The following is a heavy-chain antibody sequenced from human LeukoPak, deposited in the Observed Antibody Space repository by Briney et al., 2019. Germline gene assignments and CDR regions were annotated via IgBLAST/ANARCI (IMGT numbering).Heavy chain of an antibody. CDR1: GFTFSNYA. CDR3: AKDKGWGYSTYDFYGMDV. Sequence: GGSLRLSCAASGFTFSNYAMTWVRQAPGKGLEWVSGISGSGGNTYYADSVKGRFTISRDNSKNTLYLQMNSLRAEDTAVYYCAKDKGWGYSTYDFYGMDVWGQGTTVTVSS. D-gene: IGHD1-26*01. J-gene: IGHJ6*02. CDR2: ISGSGGNT. V-gene: IGHV3-23*01.